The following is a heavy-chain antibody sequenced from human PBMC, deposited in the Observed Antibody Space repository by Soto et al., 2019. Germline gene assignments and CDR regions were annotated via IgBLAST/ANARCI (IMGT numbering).Heavy chain of an antibody. CDR2: IYHTGAT. Sequence: SDTLSLTCTVSGGSIRWGGFYWTWVRLHPGKGLEWIGYIYHTGATYYNPSLKSRVAISGDTSKNQFSLRLGSVTAADTAVYYCAREGNFYDGSAYPGGFDYWGQGTLVTVSS. D-gene: IGHD3-22*01. V-gene: IGHV4-31*03. J-gene: IGHJ4*02. CDR3: AREGNFYDGSAYPGGFDY. CDR1: GGSIRWGGFY.